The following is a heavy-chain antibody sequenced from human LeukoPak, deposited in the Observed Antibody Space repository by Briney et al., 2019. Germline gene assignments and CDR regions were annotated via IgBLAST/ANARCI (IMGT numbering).Heavy chain of an antibody. J-gene: IGHJ4*02. CDR2: INPSSSST. V-gene: IGHV1-46*01. CDR3: AREYSSSSGVFVY. CDR1: GYTFTSYY. D-gene: IGHD6-6*01. Sequence: GASVKVSCKASGYTFTSYYMHWVRQAPGQGLEWMGIINPSSSSTSYAQKFQGRVTMTRDTSTSTLYMELSSLRSEDTVVYYCAREYSSSSGVFVYWGQGTLVTVFS.